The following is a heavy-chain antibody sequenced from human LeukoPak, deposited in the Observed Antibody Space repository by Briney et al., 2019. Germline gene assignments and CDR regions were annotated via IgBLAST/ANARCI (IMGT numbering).Heavy chain of an antibody. Sequence: SQTLSLTCAISGDSVSSKSAAWNWIRQSPSRGLEWLGRTYYRSKWYNDYAVSVKSRITINPDTSKNQFSLQLNSVTPEDTAVYYCARELVATITGDYYYYYMDVWGKGTTVTVSS. CDR3: ARELVATITGDYYYYYMDV. D-gene: IGHD5-12*01. J-gene: IGHJ6*03. CDR1: GDSVSSKSAA. CDR2: TYYRSKWYN. V-gene: IGHV6-1*01.